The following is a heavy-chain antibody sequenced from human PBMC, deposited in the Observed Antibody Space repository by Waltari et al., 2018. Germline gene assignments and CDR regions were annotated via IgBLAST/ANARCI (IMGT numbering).Heavy chain of an antibody. CDR1: GASITTSY. CDR2: IFYSGTT. V-gene: IGHV4-59*01. Sequence: QVQLQESGPGLVKPSETLSLSCSVFGASITTSYWNWIRQPPGEGLQWVANIFYSGTTHYNPSLKNRVTISLDTSKNEVSLSLTSVTAADTAVYYCARLAISDHFDYWGQGVLVTVSS. CDR3: ARLAISDHFDY. J-gene: IGHJ4*02.